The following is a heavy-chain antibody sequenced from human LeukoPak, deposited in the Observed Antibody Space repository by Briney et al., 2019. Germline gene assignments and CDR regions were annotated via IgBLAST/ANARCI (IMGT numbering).Heavy chain of an antibody. J-gene: IGHJ6*02. Sequence: SETLSLTCTVSGGSVSSGSYYWSWIRQPPGKGLEWIGYIYYSGSTNYNPSLKSRVTISVDTSKNQFSLKLSSVTAADTAVYYCARGGGNSFGPYYYYGMDVWGQGTTVTVSS. CDR2: IYYSGST. CDR3: ARGGGNSFGPYYYYGMDV. D-gene: IGHD4-23*01. V-gene: IGHV4-61*01. CDR1: GGSVSSGSYY.